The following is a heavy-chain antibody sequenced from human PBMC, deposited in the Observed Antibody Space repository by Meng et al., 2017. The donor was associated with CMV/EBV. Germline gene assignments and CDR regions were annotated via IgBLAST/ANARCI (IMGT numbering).Heavy chain of an antibody. CDR1: GYTFTGYY. Sequence: GQLVQSWAEVKKPGASVKVSCKASGYTFTGYYMHWVRQAPGQGLEWMGWINPNSGGTNYAQKFQGRVTMTRDTSISTAYMELSRLRSDDTAVYYCARDRTMVRGVTGYWGQGTLVTVSS. D-gene: IGHD3-10*01. CDR2: INPNSGGT. CDR3: ARDRTMVRGVTGY. J-gene: IGHJ4*02. V-gene: IGHV1-2*02.